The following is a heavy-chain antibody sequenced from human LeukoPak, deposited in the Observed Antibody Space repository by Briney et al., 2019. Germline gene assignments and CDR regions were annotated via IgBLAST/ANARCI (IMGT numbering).Heavy chain of an antibody. V-gene: IGHV4-39*02. CDR1: GGSISSGYY. CDR3: TRDIGDFVSDF. D-gene: IGHD2-21*02. J-gene: IGHJ4*02. CDR2: IHYGGTT. Sequence: SETLSLTCTVSGGSISSGYYWAWIRQPPGKGLEWIGSIHYGGTTHYNPSLQSRVTISAGTSKNQFALDLRSVTAADTAVYYCTRDIGDFVSDFWGQGTLVTVSS.